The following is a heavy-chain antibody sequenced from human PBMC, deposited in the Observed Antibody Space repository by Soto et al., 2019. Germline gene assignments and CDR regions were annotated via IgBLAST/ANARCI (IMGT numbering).Heavy chain of an antibody. CDR1: GFTFSSYW. CDR3: VRDYDSSGYNSDY. CDR2: INSEGTGT. V-gene: IGHV3-74*01. Sequence: EVQLVESGGGLVQPGGSLRLSCAASGFTFSSYWMHWVRQVPGKGRVWVSRINSEGTGTIYADSVKGRFTISRDNAKNTLYLQMNSLRAEDTAVYYCVRDYDSSGYNSDYWGQGTPVTVSS. D-gene: IGHD3-22*01. J-gene: IGHJ4*02.